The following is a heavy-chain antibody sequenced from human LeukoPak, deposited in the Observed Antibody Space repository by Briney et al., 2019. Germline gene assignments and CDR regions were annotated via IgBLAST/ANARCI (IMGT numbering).Heavy chain of an antibody. CDR2: IYYSGST. J-gene: IGHJ5*02. V-gene: IGHV4-59*06. Sequence: PSETLSLTCTVSGGSISSYYWSWIRQHPGKGLEWIGYIYYSGSTYYNPSLKSRVTISVDTSKNQFSLKLSSVTAADTAVYYCARGFWSGPHRFDPWGQGTLVTVSS. D-gene: IGHD3-3*01. CDR3: ARGFWSGPHRFDP. CDR1: GGSISSYY.